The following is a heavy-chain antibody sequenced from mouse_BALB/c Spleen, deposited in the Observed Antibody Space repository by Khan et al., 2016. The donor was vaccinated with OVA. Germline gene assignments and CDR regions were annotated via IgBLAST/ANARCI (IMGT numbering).Heavy chain of an antibody. Sequence: QVQLKQSGPGLVAPSQSLSITCTVSGFSLTNYGVHWVRQPPREGLEWLGVIWAGGSTNYNSALMSRLSISKDNSKRQVFLKMNSLQTNDTAMYYCATPYCGSAWFAYWGQGTLVTVSA. J-gene: IGHJ3*01. CDR1: GFSLTNYG. D-gene: IGHD1-1*01. CDR2: IWAGGST. V-gene: IGHV2-9*02. CDR3: ATPYCGSAWFAY.